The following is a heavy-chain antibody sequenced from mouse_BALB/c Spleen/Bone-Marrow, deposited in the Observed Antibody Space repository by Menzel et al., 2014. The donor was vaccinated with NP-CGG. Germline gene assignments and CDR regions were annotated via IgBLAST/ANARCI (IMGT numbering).Heavy chain of an antibody. CDR2: INPSSGYT. CDR1: GYTFTTYT. V-gene: IGHV1-4*01. Sequence: QVQLQQPGAELARPGASVKMSCRASGYTFTTYTIHWVRQRPGQGLEWIGYINPSSGYTNYNQKFKDKATLTADKSSSTSYMQLSSLTSEDSAVYYCARRYDGYVCFDYWGQGTTLTVSS. J-gene: IGHJ2*01. CDR3: ARRYDGYVCFDY. D-gene: IGHD2-3*01.